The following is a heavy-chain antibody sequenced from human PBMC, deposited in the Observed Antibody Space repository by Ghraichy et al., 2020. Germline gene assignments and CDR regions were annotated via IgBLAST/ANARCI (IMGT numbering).Heavy chain of an antibody. V-gene: IGHV3-23*01. D-gene: IGHD1-14*01. CDR2: ISGSGGST. J-gene: IGHJ3*02. CDR1: GFTFSSYA. CDR3: AKRNLIVPTVSQDI. Sequence: GESLNISCAASGFTFSSYAMSWVRQAPGKGLEWVSAISGSGGSTYYADSVKGRFTISRDNSKNTLYLQMNSLRAEDTAVYYCAKRNLIVPTVSQDIWGQGTMVTVSS.